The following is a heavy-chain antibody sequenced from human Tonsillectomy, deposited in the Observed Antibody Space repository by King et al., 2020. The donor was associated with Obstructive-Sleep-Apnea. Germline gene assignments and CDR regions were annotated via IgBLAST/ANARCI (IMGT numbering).Heavy chain of an antibody. CDR1: GFTFDDYA. D-gene: IGHD2-15*01. CDR3: ANDIEPMGAYCSGGSCYYKGGAPPATNHYHGMDV. J-gene: IGHJ6*02. V-gene: IGHV3-9*01. CDR2: ISWNSGSI. Sequence: VQLVESGGGLVQPGRSLRLSCAASGFTFDDYAMHWVRQAPGKGLEWVSGISWNSGSIDYADSVKGRFTISRDNAKNSLYLQMNSLRAEDTALYYCANDIEPMGAYCSGGSCYYKGGAPPATNHYHGMDVWGQGTTVTVSS.